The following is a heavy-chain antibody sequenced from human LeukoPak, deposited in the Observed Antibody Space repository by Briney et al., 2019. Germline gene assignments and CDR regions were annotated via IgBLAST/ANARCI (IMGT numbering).Heavy chain of an antibody. CDR2: ISWNGGGT. J-gene: IGHJ6*03. V-gene: IGHV3-20*04. Sequence: GGSLRLSCAASGFNFEDYGMSWVRHVPGKGLEWVSGISWNGGGTDYGDSVKGRFTISRDNSKNTLYLQMNSLRAEDTAIYYCAKNGDRGAYCTGGTCYPYFYYYMYVWGKGTTVTI. CDR3: AKNGDRGAYCTGGTCYPYFYYYMYV. D-gene: IGHD2-15*01. CDR1: GFNFEDYG.